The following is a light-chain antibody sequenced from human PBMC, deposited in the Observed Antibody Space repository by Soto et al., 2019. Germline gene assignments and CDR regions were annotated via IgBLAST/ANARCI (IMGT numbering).Light chain of an antibody. Sequence: EIVMTQSPATLSVSPGERATLSCRASQSVSSNLAWYQQQPGQAPRLLIYGASTRATGIPARFSGSGSGTEFNFTITSWQSEDFAVYYCQHYNNCPPLTFGGGTKVEIK. CDR3: QHYNNCPPLT. J-gene: IGKJ4*01. CDR2: GAS. CDR1: QSVSSN. V-gene: IGKV3-15*01.